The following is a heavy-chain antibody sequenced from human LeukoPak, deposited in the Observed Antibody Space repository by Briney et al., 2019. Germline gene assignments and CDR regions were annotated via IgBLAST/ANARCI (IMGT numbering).Heavy chain of an antibody. D-gene: IGHD2-8*01. CDR3: AKNIVLSVYAPGY. J-gene: IGHJ4*02. V-gene: IGHV3-23*01. Sequence: GGSLRLSCAASGFTFSSYAMIWVRQAPGKGLEWVSTISGSGGSTYYADSVKGRFTISRDNSKNTLYLQMNSLRAEDTAVYYCAKNIVLSVYAPGYWGQGTLVTVSS. CDR2: ISGSGGST. CDR1: GFTFSSYA.